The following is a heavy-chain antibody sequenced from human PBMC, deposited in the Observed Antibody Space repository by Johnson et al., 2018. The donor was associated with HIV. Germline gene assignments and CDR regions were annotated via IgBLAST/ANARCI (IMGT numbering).Heavy chain of an antibody. CDR2: INWNGGST. Sequence: VQLVESGGGVVRPGGSLRLSCAASGFTFDDYGMSWVRQAPGKGLEWVSGINWNGGSTGYADSVKGRFTISRDNAKNSLYLQMNSLRAEYTALYYCARDSPRAAAGLLIGAFDIWGQGTMVTVSS. CDR3: ARDSPRAAAGLLIGAFDI. CDR1: GFTFDDYG. J-gene: IGHJ3*02. V-gene: IGHV3-20*04. D-gene: IGHD6-13*01.